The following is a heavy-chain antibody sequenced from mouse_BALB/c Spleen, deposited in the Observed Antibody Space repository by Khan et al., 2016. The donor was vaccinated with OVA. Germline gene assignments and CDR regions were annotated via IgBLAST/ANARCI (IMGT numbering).Heavy chain of an antibody. V-gene: IGHV1S137*01. J-gene: IGHJ3*01. CDR2: ISTYYGDV. Sequence: QVRLQQSGAELVRPGVSVKISCKGSGYTFTDFTMHWVKQSHAMNLEWIGVISTYYGDVTYNQKFKGKATMTVDKSSSTAYMELARLTSEESAIYYCARRGGGKRFAYWGQGTLVTVSA. CDR1: GYTFTDFT. CDR3: ARRGGGKRFAY.